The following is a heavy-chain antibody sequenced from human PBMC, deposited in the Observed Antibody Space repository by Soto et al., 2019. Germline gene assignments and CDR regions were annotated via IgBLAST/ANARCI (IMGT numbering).Heavy chain of an antibody. J-gene: IGHJ5*02. CDR2: IFHSGST. V-gene: IGHV4-31*03. CDR1: NGYINSGGFY. CDR3: AGGGIAGHWFDQ. Sequence: QVQLQESGPGLLKPSQTLSLTCNVSNGYINSGGFYWSWIRQHPGKGLEWIGYIFHSGSTLHNPSLNIRVSLSADTSKNQLSLNLRSVTVADTAVYYCAGGGIAGHWFDQWGQGILVTVSS. D-gene: IGHD6-13*01.